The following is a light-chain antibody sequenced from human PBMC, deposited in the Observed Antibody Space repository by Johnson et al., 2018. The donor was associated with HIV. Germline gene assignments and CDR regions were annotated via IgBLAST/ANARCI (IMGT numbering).Light chain of an antibody. CDR2: DNN. CDR3: GTWDSSLSAGGV. Sequence: QSVLTQPPSVSAAPGQKVTISCSGSSSDMGNYAVSWYQQLPGTAPKLLIYDNNKRPSGIPDRFSGSKSGTSATLGITGLQTGDEADYYCGTWDSSLSAGGVFGTGTKVTAL. CDR1: SSDMGNYA. J-gene: IGLJ1*01. V-gene: IGLV1-51*01.